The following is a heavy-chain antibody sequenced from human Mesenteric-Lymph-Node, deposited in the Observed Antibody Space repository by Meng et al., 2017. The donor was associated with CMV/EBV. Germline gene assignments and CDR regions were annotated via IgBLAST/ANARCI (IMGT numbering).Heavy chain of an antibody. CDR3: AKDSSYSSGWYDY. D-gene: IGHD6-19*01. CDR1: GFTFSTYG. V-gene: IGHV3-30*02. Sequence: GESLKISCTASGFTFSTYGMHWVRQAPGKGLEWVAFIRFDGSNKFYADSVKGRFTISRDNSKSTLYLHMNSLRAEDTAVYYCAKDSSYSSGWYDYWGLGTLVTVSS. J-gene: IGHJ4*02. CDR2: IRFDGSNK.